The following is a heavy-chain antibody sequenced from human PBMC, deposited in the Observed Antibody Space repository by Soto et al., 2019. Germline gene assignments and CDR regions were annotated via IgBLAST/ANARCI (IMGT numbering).Heavy chain of an antibody. J-gene: IGHJ4*02. Sequence: SETLSLTCTVSGDSISSDYWTWIRQPPGQGLEWIGYIYYTGNTNYNPSLKSRVTISVDSSKNQFFMKLSSVTAADTAVYYCARTAGSWYLRYYFDYWGQGARGTVS. D-gene: IGHD6-13*01. V-gene: IGHV4-59*01. CDR1: GDSISSDY. CDR3: ARTAGSWYLRYYFDY. CDR2: IYYTGNT.